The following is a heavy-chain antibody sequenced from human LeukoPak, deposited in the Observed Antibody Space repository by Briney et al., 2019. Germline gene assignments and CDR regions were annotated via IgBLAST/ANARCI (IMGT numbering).Heavy chain of an antibody. D-gene: IGHD2/OR15-2a*01. CDR3: ARLEFHYHENKGYGYMDV. CDR1: GGSVSSYT. J-gene: IGHJ6*04. Sequence: SVKVSCKASGGSVSSYTISWVRQAPGHALEWMGGIIPMFGTADPAQRFQGRVTITADESTSTAYMELTSLRSEDTAVYYCARLEFHYHENKGYGYMDVWGKGTTVIISS. CDR2: IIPMFGTA. V-gene: IGHV1-69*13.